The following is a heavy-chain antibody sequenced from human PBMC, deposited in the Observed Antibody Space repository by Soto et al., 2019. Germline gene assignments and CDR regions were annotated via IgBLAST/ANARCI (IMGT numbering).Heavy chain of an antibody. CDR3: ARHTSYYYDSSGLWEGWFDP. V-gene: IGHV5-51*01. Sequence: TGESLKISCKGSGYSFSKYWIGWVRQMPGTGLEWRGIIYPGDSDTRYSPSVQGQVTISADQSINSADLQWSSLKASDTAMYYCARHTSYYYDSSGLWEGWFDPWGQGTLVTVSS. CDR2: IYPGDSDT. D-gene: IGHD3-22*01. CDR1: GYSFSKYW. J-gene: IGHJ5*02.